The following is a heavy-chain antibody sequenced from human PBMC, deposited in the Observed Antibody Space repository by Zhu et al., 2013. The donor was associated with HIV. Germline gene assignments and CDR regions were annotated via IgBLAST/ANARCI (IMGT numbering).Heavy chain of an antibody. CDR2: INPKSGGT. D-gene: IGHD4-17*01. CDR1: GYTFTDYY. V-gene: IGHV1-2*02. CDR3: AAHDYVDSDNAFDI. Sequence: QVQLVQSGPEVRKPGASVKVSCKPSGYTFTDYYMQWVRQAPGQGLEWMGWINPKSGGTKSAQKFQGRVTMTRDTSISTVYMELSRLRLDDTAVYYCAAHDYVDSDNAFDIWGQGTMVTVSA. J-gene: IGHJ3*02.